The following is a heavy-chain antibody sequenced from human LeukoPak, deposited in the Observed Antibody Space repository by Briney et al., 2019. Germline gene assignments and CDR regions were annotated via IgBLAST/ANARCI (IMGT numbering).Heavy chain of an antibody. CDR3: ARGSTVTTNFYYYYYMDV. D-gene: IGHD4-17*01. Sequence: GGSLRLSCAASGFTFSSYAMNWVRQAPGKGLEWVSYISSSGSTIYYADSVKGRFTISRDNAKNSLYLQMHSLRAEDTAVYYCARGSTVTTNFYYYYYMDVWGKGTTVTVSS. CDR2: ISSSGSTI. J-gene: IGHJ6*03. CDR1: GFTFSSYA. V-gene: IGHV3-48*03.